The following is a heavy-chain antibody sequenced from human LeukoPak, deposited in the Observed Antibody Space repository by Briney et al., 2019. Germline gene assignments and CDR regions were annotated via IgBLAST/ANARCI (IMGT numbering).Heavy chain of an antibody. V-gene: IGHV3-21*06. CDR1: GFAFSGYT. J-gene: IGHJ4*02. D-gene: IGHD4-17*01. Sequence: GGSLRLSCVASGFAFSGYTMNWVRQVPGQGPEWVASISSGSSHMFYADSVKGRFIISRDNAKNVLYLHMNNLRAEDSAVYYCARDQLGVTTVTVFDSWGRGNLVTVSS. CDR3: ARDQLGVTTVTVFDS. CDR2: ISSGSSHM.